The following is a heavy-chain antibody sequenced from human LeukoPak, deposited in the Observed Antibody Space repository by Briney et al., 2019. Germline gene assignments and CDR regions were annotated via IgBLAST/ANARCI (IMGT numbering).Heavy chain of an antibody. CDR2: ISSSGSTI. Sequence: GGSLRLSCAASGFTFSSYEMNWVRQAPGKGLEWVSYISSSGSTIYYADSVKGRFTISRDDAKNSLYLQMNSLRAEDMAVYYCAERGITMIGGVWGKGTTVTISS. J-gene: IGHJ6*04. D-gene: IGHD3-10*02. CDR3: AERGITMIGGV. CDR1: GFTFSSYE. V-gene: IGHV3-48*03.